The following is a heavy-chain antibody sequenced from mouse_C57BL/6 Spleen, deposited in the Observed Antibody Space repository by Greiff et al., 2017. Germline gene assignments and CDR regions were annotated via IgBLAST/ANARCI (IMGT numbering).Heavy chain of an antibody. CDR2: IYPGSGST. CDR3: ARRHGFYAMDY. J-gene: IGHJ4*01. Sequence: QVQLKQPGAELVKPGASVKMSCKASGYTFTSYWITWVKQRPGQGLEWIGDIYPGSGSTNYNEKFKSKATLTVDTSSSTAYMQLSSLTSEDSAVYYCARRHGFYAMDYWGQGTSVTVSS. CDR1: GYTFTSYW. V-gene: IGHV1-55*01. D-gene: IGHD2-2*01.